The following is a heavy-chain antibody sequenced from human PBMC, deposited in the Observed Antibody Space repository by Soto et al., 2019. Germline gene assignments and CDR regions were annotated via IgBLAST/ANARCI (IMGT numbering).Heavy chain of an antibody. CDR2: IXAYNGXR. CDR3: ARAISDYSISNP. CDR1: GYTFTIYG. D-gene: IGHD2-15*01. V-gene: IGHV1-18*01. Sequence: XVKVSCKASGYTFTIYGISWVRQAPGQRLEWMGWIXAYNGXRTHAQKLQGXXTMTTDTXXSTDYMELRSLRSEDTALYYCARAISDYSISNPWGQETLVTVSS. J-gene: IGHJ5*02.